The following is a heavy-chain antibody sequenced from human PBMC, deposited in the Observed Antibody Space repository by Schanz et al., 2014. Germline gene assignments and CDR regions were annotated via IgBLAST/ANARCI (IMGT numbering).Heavy chain of an antibody. CDR2: IFTDGRT. CDR1: GFTFSSYS. CDR3: ARLDPYCRSGTCSRAFDF. V-gene: IGHV3-66*02. Sequence: DVHLLESGGGLVQPGGSLRLSCTASGFTFSSYSMSCVRQAPGRGLEWVSIIFTDGRTYYADSVKGRFTISRDSSKNTLFLQMNSLRTEDTAVYYCARLDPYCRSGTCSRAFDFWGQGTLVTVSS. D-gene: IGHD2-15*01. J-gene: IGHJ4*02.